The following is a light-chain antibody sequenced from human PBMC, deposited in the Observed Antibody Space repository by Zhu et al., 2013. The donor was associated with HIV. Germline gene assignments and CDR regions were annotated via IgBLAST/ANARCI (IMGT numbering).Light chain of an antibody. J-gene: IGKJ4*01. CDR3: QQHNDFPVT. CDR2: DAT. CDR1: QDISTA. V-gene: IGKV1-33*01. Sequence: DIQMTQSPSSLSASVGDRVTITCQANQDISTALNWFQQKPGKAPKLLIYDATHLESGVPSRFSGSGSGTYFTFTISRLQPEDIATYYCQQHNDFPVTFGGGTKVEIK.